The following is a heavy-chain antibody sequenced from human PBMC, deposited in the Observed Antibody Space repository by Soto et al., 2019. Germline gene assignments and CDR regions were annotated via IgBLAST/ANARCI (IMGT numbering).Heavy chain of an antibody. D-gene: IGHD1-1*01. J-gene: IGHJ4*02. V-gene: IGHV4-34*01. CDR1: GGSPNAYY. CDR3: VTSNNLFHSYYDN. CDR2: INHSGKI. Sequence: QVQPKQWGAGLLKPTETLSLTCEVYGGSPNAYYWTWIRQSPGKGLEWIGEINHSGKIHYNPSLASRLSISADTSKRQFSLTLPSVTAADAAMYYCVTSNNLFHSYYDNWGQGTLVTVSS.